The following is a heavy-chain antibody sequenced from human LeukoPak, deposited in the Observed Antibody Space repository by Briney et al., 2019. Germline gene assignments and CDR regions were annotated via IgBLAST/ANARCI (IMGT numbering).Heavy chain of an antibody. V-gene: IGHV3-30-3*01. D-gene: IGHD1-26*01. J-gene: IGHJ3*02. CDR2: ISYDGSNK. Sequence: PGGSLRLSCAASGFTFSSYAMHWVRQAPGKGLEWVAVISYDGSNKYYADSVKGRFTISRDNAKNSLYLQMNSLRAEDTAVYYCARAGGELEEYDAFDIWGQGTMVTVSS. CDR3: ARAGGELEEYDAFDI. CDR1: GFTFSSYA.